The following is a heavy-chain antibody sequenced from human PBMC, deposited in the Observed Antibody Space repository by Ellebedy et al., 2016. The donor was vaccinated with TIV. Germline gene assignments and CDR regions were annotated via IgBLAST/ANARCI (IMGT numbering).Heavy chain of an antibody. J-gene: IGHJ4*02. Sequence: GESLKISCTASGFTFSQKSVGWVRQPPGKGLDWVSTFGVSDDIYYADSVKGRFTISRDNAKNSVYLQVNSLRVEDTALYYCTRDNSGWSKDYWGQGTLVTVSS. CDR1: GFTFSQKS. CDR3: TRDNSGWSKDY. V-gene: IGHV3-69-1*02. D-gene: IGHD6-19*01. CDR2: FGVSDDI.